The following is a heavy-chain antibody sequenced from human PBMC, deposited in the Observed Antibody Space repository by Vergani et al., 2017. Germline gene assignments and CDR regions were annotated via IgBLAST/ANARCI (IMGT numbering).Heavy chain of an antibody. D-gene: IGHD3-16*01. V-gene: IGHV3-30*03. CDR1: GFTFSSYG. CDR3: TTGLEFDP. CDR2: ISYDGSNK. J-gene: IGHJ5*02. Sequence: QVQLVESGGGVVQPGRSLRLSCAASGFTFSSYGMHWVRQAPGKGLEWVAVISYDGSNKYYADSVKGRFTISRDDSKNTLYLQMNSLKTEDTAVYYCTTGLEFDPWGQGTLVTVSS.